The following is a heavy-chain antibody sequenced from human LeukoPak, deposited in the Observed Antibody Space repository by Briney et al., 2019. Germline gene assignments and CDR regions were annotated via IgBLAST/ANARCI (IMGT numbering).Heavy chain of an antibody. CDR2: IRYDGNIK. Sequence: GGSLRLSCAASGFSFSSYVMHWVRQAPGKGLEWVAFIRYDGNIKYYAESVRGRFAISRDNSKNTLFLQMNSLRAEDTAVYYCAKGGYYDSSGFDYWGQGTLVTVSS. CDR1: GFSFSSYV. D-gene: IGHD3-22*01. V-gene: IGHV3-30*02. J-gene: IGHJ4*02. CDR3: AKGGYYDSSGFDY.